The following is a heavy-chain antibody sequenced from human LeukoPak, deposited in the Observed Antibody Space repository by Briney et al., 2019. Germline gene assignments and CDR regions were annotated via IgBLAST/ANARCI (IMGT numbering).Heavy chain of an antibody. CDR3: ARQGVTMVRGVLRHYYYYYMDV. CDR1: GYSFTSYW. J-gene: IGHJ6*03. Sequence: GESLKISCKGSGYSFTSYWIGWVRQMPGKGLEWMGIIYPGDSDTRYSPSFQGQVTISADKSISTAYLQWSSLKASDTAMYYCARQGVTMVRGVLRHYYYYYMDVWGKGTTVTISS. V-gene: IGHV5-51*01. CDR2: IYPGDSDT. D-gene: IGHD3-10*01.